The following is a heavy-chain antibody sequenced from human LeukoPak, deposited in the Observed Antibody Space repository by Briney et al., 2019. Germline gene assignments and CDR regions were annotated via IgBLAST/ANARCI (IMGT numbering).Heavy chain of an antibody. V-gene: IGHV5-51*01. D-gene: IGHD3-22*01. CDR2: IYPGDSDT. CDR3: ARQEDYYDSSGYYWSTYYFDY. J-gene: IGHJ4*02. CDR1: GYSFTSYW. Sequence: GESLKISCKGSGYSFTSYWIGWVRQMPGEGLEWMGIIYPGDSDTRYSPSFQGQVTISADKSISTAYLQWSSLKASDTAMYYCARQEDYYDSSGYYWSTYYFDYWGQGTLVTVSS.